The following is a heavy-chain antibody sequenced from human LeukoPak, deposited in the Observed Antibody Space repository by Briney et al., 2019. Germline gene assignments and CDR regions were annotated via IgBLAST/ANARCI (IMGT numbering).Heavy chain of an antibody. CDR3: ASSYDSSGYYPDY. CDR2: INLKSGNS. D-gene: IGHD3-22*01. V-gene: IGHV1-8*03. CDR1: GSTFTRYD. J-gene: IGHJ4*02. Sequence: ASVKVSCKASGSTFTRYDLNWVRQATGQELEWMGWINLKSGNSGHAQKFQGRVTITADESTSTAYMELSSLRSEDTAVYYCASSYDSSGYYPDYWGQGTLVTVSS.